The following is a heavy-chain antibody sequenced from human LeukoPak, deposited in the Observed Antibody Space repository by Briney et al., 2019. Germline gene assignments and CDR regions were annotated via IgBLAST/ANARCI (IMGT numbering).Heavy chain of an antibody. CDR1: GFMFEDYA. Sequence: PGGSLRLSCATSGFMFEDYAMSWFRQAPGKGLEWVGLIRRKVYGTTTEYAASVKGRFTISRDDSGRIVSLQLNSLKTEDTAVYYCATSRGSGSYLRWFDPWGQGTLVTVSS. J-gene: IGHJ5*02. D-gene: IGHD3-10*01. CDR2: IRRKVYGTTT. CDR3: ATSRGSGSYLRWFDP. V-gene: IGHV3-49*03.